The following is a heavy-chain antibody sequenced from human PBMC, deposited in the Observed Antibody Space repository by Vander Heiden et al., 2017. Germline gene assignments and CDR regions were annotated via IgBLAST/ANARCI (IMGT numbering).Heavy chain of an antibody. CDR2: IWYDGSNK. CDR3: ARDYMVATIIAWYFDL. J-gene: IGHJ2*01. V-gene: IGHV3-33*01. CDR1: GFTFSSYG. Sequence: QVQLVESGGGVVQPGRSLRLSCAASGFTFSSYGMHWVRQAAGKGLEWVAVIWYDGSNKYYADSVKGRFTISRDNSKNTLYLQMNSLRAEDTAVYYCARDYMVATIIAWYFDLWGRGTLVTVSS. D-gene: IGHD5-12*01.